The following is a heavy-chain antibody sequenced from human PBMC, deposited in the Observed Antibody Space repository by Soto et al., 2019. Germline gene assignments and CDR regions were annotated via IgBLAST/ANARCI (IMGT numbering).Heavy chain of an antibody. CDR1: GFTLSSYS. CDR3: ARGRVVTTLGPNLDY. V-gene: IGHV3-48*02. J-gene: IGHJ4*02. D-gene: IGHD3-3*01. CDR2: ISSSSSTI. Sequence: EVQLVESGGGLVQPGGSLRLSCAASGFTLSSYSMNWVRQAPGKGLEWVSYISSSSSTIYYADSVKGRFTISRDNAKNSMHLQMNSLRDEDTAVYYCARGRVVTTLGPNLDYWGQGTLVTVSS.